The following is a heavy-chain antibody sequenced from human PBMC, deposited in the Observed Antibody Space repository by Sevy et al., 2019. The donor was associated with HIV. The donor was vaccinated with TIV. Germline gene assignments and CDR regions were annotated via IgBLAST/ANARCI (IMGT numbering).Heavy chain of an antibody. J-gene: IGHJ4*02. CDR3: ARDREGYSSRWYFFDY. D-gene: IGHD6-13*01. V-gene: IGHV3-33*01. Sequence: GGSLRLSCAASGFTFSSYGMHWVRQAPGKVLEWVAVIWYDGSNKYYADSVKGRFTISRDNSKNTLYLQMNSLRAEDTAVYYCARDREGYSSRWYFFDYWGQGTLVTVSS. CDR2: IWYDGSNK. CDR1: GFTFSSYG.